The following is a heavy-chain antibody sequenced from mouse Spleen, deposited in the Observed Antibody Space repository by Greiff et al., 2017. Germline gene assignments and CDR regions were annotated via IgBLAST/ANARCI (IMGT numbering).Heavy chain of an antibody. CDR2: ISSGSSTI. CDR3: ARPGDYDEYFDV. CDR1: GFTFSDYG. D-gene: IGHD2-4*01. V-gene: IGHV5-17*01. J-gene: IGHJ1*01. Sequence: EVHLVESGGGLVKPGGSLKLSCAASGFTFSDYGMHWVRQAPEKGLEWVAYISSGSSTIYYADTVKGRFTISRDNAKNTLFLQMTSLRSEDTAMYYGARPGDYDEYFDVWGAGTTVTVSS.